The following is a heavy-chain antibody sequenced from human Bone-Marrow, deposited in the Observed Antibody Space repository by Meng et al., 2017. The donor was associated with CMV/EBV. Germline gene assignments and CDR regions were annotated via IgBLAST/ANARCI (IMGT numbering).Heavy chain of an antibody. CDR1: RLTFSRYV. Sequence: GESLKISCAASRLTFSRYVMHWVRQAPGKGLEWVSIISSDRRDKSYTDSVKGRFTISRDSAKNSLYLQMNSLRAEDTAVYYCARDRANRAYDFWSGYYLDYYYGMDVWGQGTTVTVSS. CDR2: ISSDRRDK. CDR3: ARDRANRAYDFWSGYYLDYYYGMDV. J-gene: IGHJ6*02. D-gene: IGHD3-3*01. V-gene: IGHV3-30*03.